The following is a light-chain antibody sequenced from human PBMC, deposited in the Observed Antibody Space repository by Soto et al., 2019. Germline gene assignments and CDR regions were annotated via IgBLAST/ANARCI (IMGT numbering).Light chain of an antibody. CDR2: GAS. CDR3: QQYYNWPRT. V-gene: IGKV3-15*01. Sequence: EVVMTQSPATLSVSPGDTATLSCRASQSISSLLVWYQQRPGQSPRLLIYGASTRATGVPARFRGSGSETEFTLTINGLQSEDFGSYYCQQYYNWPRTFGQGTKVDIK. J-gene: IGKJ1*01. CDR1: QSISSL.